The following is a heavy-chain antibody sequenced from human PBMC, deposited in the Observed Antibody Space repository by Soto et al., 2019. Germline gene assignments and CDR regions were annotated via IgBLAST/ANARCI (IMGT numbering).Heavy chain of an antibody. CDR3: AREGGIAARVLDY. Sequence: SETLSLTCTVSGGSISSGGYYWSWIRQHPGKGLEWIGYIYYSGRTYYNPSLKSRVTISVDTSKNQFSLKLSSVTAADTAVYYCAREGGIAARVLDYWGQGTLVTVSS. CDR1: GGSISSGGYY. V-gene: IGHV4-31*03. CDR2: IYYSGRT. J-gene: IGHJ4*02. D-gene: IGHD6-6*01.